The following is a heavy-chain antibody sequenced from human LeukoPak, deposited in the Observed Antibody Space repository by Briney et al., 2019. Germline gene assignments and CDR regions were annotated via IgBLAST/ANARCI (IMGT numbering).Heavy chain of an antibody. CDR2: INPSGGST. J-gene: IGHJ4*02. CDR1: GGTFSSYA. D-gene: IGHD3-22*01. Sequence: VASVKVSCKASGGTFSSYAISWVRRAPGQGLEWMGIINPSGGSTSYAQKFQGRVTMTRDTSTSTVYMELSSLRSEDTAVYYCARDLEGITMIGGYWGQGTLVTVSS. V-gene: IGHV1-46*01. CDR3: ARDLEGITMIGGY.